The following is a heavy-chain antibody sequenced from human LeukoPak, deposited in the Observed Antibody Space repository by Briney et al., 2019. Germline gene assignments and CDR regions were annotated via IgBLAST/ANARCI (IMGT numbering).Heavy chain of an antibody. CDR2: INPDSGFT. D-gene: IGHD3-16*01. Sequence: PGASVKVSCKASGYKFTDDYMHWVRQAPGQGLEFMGWINPDSGFTNYAQKFKGRVTMTRDTSISTAYLEVRSLTSDDTAVYYCAPTAEAYTSSWKAWGQGTLVTVSS. CDR3: APTAEAYTSSWKA. CDR1: GYKFTDDY. J-gene: IGHJ5*02. V-gene: IGHV1-2*02.